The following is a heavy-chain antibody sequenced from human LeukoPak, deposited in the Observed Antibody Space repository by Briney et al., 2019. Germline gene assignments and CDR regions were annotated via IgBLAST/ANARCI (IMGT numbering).Heavy chain of an antibody. V-gene: IGHV4-39*07. CDR3: ARVSGYDWESFYDY. CDR1: GGSISSSSYY. CDR2: IYYSGSP. J-gene: IGHJ4*02. Sequence: SETLSLTCTVSGGSISSSSYYWGWIRQPPGKGLEWIGSIYYSGSPYYNPSLKSRVTISVDTSKKQFSLKLSSVTAADTAVYYCARVSGYDWESFYDYWGQGILVTVSS. D-gene: IGHD5-12*01.